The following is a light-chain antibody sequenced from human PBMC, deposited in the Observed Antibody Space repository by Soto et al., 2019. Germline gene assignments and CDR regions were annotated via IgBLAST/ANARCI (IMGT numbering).Light chain of an antibody. V-gene: IGKV1-6*01. CDR2: GAS. CDR3: LQDYNYPRT. J-gene: IGKJ2*01. Sequence: AIQMTQSPSSLSASVGDRVTITCRSSQDIRTESGWYQQRPGKAPNLLIYGASTLQTGVPSRFSGSGSGTDFFLTISSLQPEDVATYFCLQDYNYPRTFGQGTKLQIK. CDR1: QDIRTE.